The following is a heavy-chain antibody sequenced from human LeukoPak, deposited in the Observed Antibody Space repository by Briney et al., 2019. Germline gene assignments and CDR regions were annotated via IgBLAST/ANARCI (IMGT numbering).Heavy chain of an antibody. CDR2: ISSSSSYI. Sequence: AGGSLTLSCAASGFIFNIYSMNWVRHAPGKGLEWVSSISSSSSYIFCADSVKGRFTISRDNAKNSLYLQMNSLRAEDTAVYYCARLYSSGGSASLDDCGQGTLVTVSS. D-gene: IGHD3-10*01. CDR1: GFIFNIYS. J-gene: IGHJ4*02. CDR3: ARLYSSGGSASLDD. V-gene: IGHV3-21*01.